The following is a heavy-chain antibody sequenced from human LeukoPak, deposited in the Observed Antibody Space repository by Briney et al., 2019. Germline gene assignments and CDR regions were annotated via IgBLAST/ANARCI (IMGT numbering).Heavy chain of an antibody. CDR2: IYTSGST. CDR1: GGSISSYY. V-gene: IGHV4-4*07. J-gene: IGHJ5*02. CDR3: ARDRNDFWSGYYNWFDP. D-gene: IGHD3-3*01. Sequence: SETLSLTCTVSGGSISSYYCSWIRQPAGKGLEWIGRIYTSGSTNYNPSLKSRVTMSVDTSKNQFSLKLSSVTAADTAVYYCARDRNDFWSGYYNWFDPWGQGTLVTVSS.